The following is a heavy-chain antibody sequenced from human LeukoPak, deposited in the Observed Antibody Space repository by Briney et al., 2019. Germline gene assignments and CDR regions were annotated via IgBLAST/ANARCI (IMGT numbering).Heavy chain of an antibody. J-gene: IGHJ4*02. CDR3: ARDSGSSSIDY. CDR2: ISAYNGNT. V-gene: IGHV1-18*04. CDR1: GYTFTGYY. Sequence: GASVKVSCKASGYTFTGYYMHWVRQAPGQGLEWMGWISAYNGNTNYAQKLQGRVTMTTDTSTSTAYMELRSLRSDDTAVYYCARDSGSSSIDYWGQGTLVTVSS. D-gene: IGHD1-26*01.